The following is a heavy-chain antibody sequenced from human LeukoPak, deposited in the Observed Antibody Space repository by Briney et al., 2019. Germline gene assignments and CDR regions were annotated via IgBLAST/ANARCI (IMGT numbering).Heavy chain of an antibody. J-gene: IGHJ4*02. CDR3: ARLDDPSSR. V-gene: IGHV3-7*01. D-gene: IGHD6-13*01. CDR1: GFAFSTYS. CDR2: IKQDGSEK. Sequence: PGGSLRLSCAASGFAFSTYSMNWVRQAPGKGLEWVANIKQDGSEKYYVDSVKGRFTISRDNAKNSLYLQMNSLRAEDTAVYYCARLDDPSSRWGQGTLVTVSS.